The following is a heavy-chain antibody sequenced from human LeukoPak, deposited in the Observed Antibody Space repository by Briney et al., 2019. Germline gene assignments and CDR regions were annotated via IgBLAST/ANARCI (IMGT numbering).Heavy chain of an antibody. CDR1: GYSISSTYY. D-gene: IGHD1-1*01. V-gene: IGHV4-38-2*02. J-gene: IGHJ4*02. CDR2: ISHSGST. Sequence: PETLSLTCTVSGYSISSTYYGAWIRQPPGKGLEWIATISHSGSTYYTPSLESRLTISLDTSRNHFSPRLSSVTAADTAVYYCARVNAPVATFDYWGLGTLVAVSS. CDR3: ARVNAPVATFDY.